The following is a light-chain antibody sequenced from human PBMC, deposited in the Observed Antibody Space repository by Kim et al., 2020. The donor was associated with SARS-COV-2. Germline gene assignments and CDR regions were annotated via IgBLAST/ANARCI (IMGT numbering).Light chain of an antibody. CDR3: QQYNSYPIT. J-gene: IGKJ5*01. Sequence: DIQMTQSPSTVSASVGDRVTITCRASQSFSSWLAWYQQKPGKAPKLLIYQTSSLQSGVPSRFSGSGPGTEFTLTINSLQPDDFATYYCQQYNSYPITFGQGTRLEIK. CDR2: QTS. V-gene: IGKV1-5*03. CDR1: QSFSSW.